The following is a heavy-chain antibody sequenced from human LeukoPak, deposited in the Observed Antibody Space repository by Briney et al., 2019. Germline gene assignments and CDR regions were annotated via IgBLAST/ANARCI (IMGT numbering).Heavy chain of an antibody. CDR1: GFTFSNYN. CDR2: ITSSSSTR. J-gene: IGHJ5*02. CDR3: TRDKRGIGFDP. Sequence: PGGSLRLSCAASGFTFSNYNMNWVRQAPGKGLEWVSFITSSSSTRYYADSVKGRFTISRDSAKNSLYLQMNSLRAEDTAVYYCTRDKRGIGFDPWGQGTLVTVSS. D-gene: IGHD3-16*01. V-gene: IGHV3-48*04.